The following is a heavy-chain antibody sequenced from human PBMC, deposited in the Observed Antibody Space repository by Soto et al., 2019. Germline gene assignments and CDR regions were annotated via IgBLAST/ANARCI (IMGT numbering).Heavy chain of an antibody. V-gene: IGHV4-30-4*01. D-gene: IGHD3-16*01. CDR1: GGSISSGDYY. CDR3: ARALFSFGLPLDY. CDR2: IYYSGST. Sequence: QVQLQESGPGLVKPSQTLSLTCTVSGGSISSGDYYWRWIIQPPGKGLEWIGYIYYSGSTYYNPSLKSRVTISVDTSKTQFSLKLSSVNAADTAVYYCARALFSFGLPLDYWGQGTLVTVSS. J-gene: IGHJ4*02.